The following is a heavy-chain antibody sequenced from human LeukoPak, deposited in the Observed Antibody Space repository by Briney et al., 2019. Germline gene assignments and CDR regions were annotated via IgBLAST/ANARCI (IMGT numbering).Heavy chain of an antibody. CDR3: AGASPTVTKGRDWFDP. D-gene: IGHD4-17*01. V-gene: IGHV5-51*01. CDR2: IYPGDSDT. CDR1: GYIFITHW. J-gene: IGHJ5*02. Sequence: GESLKISCKGSGYIFITHWIGWVRLMPGKGLGWMGIIYPGDSDTRYSPSFQGQVTISADKSISTAYLQWSSLKASDTAMYYCAGASPTVTKGRDWFDPWGQGTLVTVSS.